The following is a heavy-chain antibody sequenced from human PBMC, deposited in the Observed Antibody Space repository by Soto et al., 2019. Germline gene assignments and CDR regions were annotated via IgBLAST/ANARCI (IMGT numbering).Heavy chain of an antibody. CDR3: AREGYYYDSSGYYRPPQYYYYYGMDV. CDR2: IWYDGSNK. V-gene: IGHV3-33*01. D-gene: IGHD3-22*01. CDR1: GFTFSSYG. J-gene: IGHJ6*02. Sequence: GSLRLSCAASGFTFSSYGMHWVRQAPGKGLEWVAVIWYDGSNKYYADSVKGRFTISRDNSKNTLYLQMNSLRAEDTAVYYCAREGYYYDSSGYYRPPQYYYYYGMDVWGQGTTVTVSS.